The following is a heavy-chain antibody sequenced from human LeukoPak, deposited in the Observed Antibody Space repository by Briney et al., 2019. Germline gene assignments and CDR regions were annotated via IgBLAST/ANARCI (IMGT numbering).Heavy chain of an antibody. D-gene: IGHD1-26*01. CDR2: ISASDNNT. J-gene: IGHJ4*02. Sequence: GRCLSPSCAASGSTFSSYAMGWVRRPPGEGMGWVSAISASDNNTYYAHSVKGRLTISRDNSKNTLSLQMDSLRAEDTALYYCVKDHWGSDYSLFDSWGQGTLVTVSS. CDR3: VKDHWGSDYSLFDS. V-gene: IGHV3-23*01. CDR1: GSTFSSYA.